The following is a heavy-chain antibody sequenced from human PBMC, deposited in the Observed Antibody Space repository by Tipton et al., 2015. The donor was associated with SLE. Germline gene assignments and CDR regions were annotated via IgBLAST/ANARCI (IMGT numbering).Heavy chain of an antibody. V-gene: IGHV6-1*01. CDR3: AREGDALFI. J-gene: IGHJ3*02. CDR1: GDRVSSNSAA. CDR2: TYYRSKWYN. Sequence: GLVKPSQTLSLTCAISGDRVSSNSAAWNWIRQSPSRGLEWLGRTYYRSKWYNDYALSLKSRITINPDTSKNQFSLHLNSVTPEYASVYYCAREGDALFIWGQWTSLAVSS.